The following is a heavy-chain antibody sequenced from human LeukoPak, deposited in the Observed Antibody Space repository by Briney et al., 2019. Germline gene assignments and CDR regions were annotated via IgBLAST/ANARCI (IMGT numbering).Heavy chain of an antibody. J-gene: IGHJ4*02. D-gene: IGHD2-15*01. CDR2: VYYNGSA. V-gene: IGHV4-59*01. CDR1: GDSINYYY. Sequence: SETLSLTCTVSGDSINYYYWSWIRQSPGKGLEWIGYVYYNGSAKYNPSLKSRVTIYVDVSKNQFSLKVSSVTAADTAIYYCARKGGHFDYWGPGTLVTVSS. CDR3: ARKGGHFDY.